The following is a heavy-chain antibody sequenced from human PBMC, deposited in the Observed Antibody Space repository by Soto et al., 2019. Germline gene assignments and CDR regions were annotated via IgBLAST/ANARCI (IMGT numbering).Heavy chain of an antibody. CDR1: GGSISSYY. CDR3: ARARPPDSSGYYYGGGFDY. CDR2: IYYSGST. V-gene: IGHV4-59*01. D-gene: IGHD3-22*01. J-gene: IGHJ4*02. Sequence: QVQLQESGPGLVKPSETLSLTCTVSGGSISSYYWSWIRQPPGKGLEWIGYIYYSGSTNYNPSLKSRVTISVDPSKNQFSLKLSSVTAADTAVYYCARARPPDSSGYYYGGGFDYWGQGTLVTVSS.